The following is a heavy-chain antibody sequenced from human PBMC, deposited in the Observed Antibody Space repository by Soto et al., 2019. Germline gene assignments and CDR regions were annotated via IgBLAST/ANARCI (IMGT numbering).Heavy chain of an antibody. J-gene: IGHJ4*02. Sequence: QVQLVESGGGVVQPGRSLRLSCEASGFTFRSYAMHWVRQAPGKGLEWVALISFDGSKKQYVDSVKGRFTISRDNSKSTLSLQMNSLTIQDTAVYYCARSGSSFPFDHWGQGTLVPVSS. CDR1: GFTFRSYA. CDR2: ISFDGSKK. V-gene: IGHV3-30*04. CDR3: ARSGSSFPFDH. D-gene: IGHD1-26*01.